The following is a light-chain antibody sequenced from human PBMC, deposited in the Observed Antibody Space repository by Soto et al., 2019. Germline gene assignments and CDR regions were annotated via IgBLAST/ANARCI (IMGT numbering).Light chain of an antibody. CDR3: QQRSNWPT. J-gene: IGKJ2*01. CDR1: QSVSSY. V-gene: IGKV3-11*01. CDR2: DAS. Sequence: EIVLTQSPATLSLSPGERATLSCRASQSVSSYLAWYQQKPGQAPRLLIYDASNRATGIPARFSGGGSGTDFTLPISSLETEDFAVYYCQQRSNWPTFGQGTKLEIK.